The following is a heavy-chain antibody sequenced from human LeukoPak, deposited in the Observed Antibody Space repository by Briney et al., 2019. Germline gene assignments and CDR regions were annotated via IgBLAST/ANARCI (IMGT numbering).Heavy chain of an antibody. D-gene: IGHD1-1*01. CDR2: ISSSGSTI. V-gene: IGHV3-11*01. CDR1: GFTFSDYY. J-gene: IGHJ3*02. Sequence: GGSLRLSCAASGFTFSDYYTSWIRQAPGKWLERVSYISSSGSTIYDAGSVKGRFNIPRDNAKNSLYLKMNSVRAEDRAVYYCASSTTGTTGDAFDIWGQGTMVTVSS. CDR3: ASSTTGTTGDAFDI.